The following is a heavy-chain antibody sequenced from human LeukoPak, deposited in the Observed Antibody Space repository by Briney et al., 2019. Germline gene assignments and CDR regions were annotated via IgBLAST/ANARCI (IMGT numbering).Heavy chain of an antibody. CDR3: ARDLNHAFDY. V-gene: IGHV3-9*01. CDR2: ISWNSGSI. Sequence: GGSLRLSCAASGFTFDDYAMHWVRQAPGKGLEWVSGISWNSGSIGYADSVKGRFTISRDNAKDSLYLHMSNLRAEDTAIYYCARDLNHAFDYWGQGTLVTVSS. CDR1: GFTFDDYA. J-gene: IGHJ4*02.